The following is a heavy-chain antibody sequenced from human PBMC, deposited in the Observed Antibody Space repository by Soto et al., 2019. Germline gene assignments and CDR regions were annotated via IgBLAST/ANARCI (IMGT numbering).Heavy chain of an antibody. Sequence: QVQLVQSGAEEKKPGASVRVSCKASGYTFTTYAMQWVRQAPGQRLEWMGWINAGNGNTKYSQKFQGRVTITRDTSASTAYMELSSLRSEDTAVYYCARAVAVPADFDYWGQGTLVTVSS. V-gene: IGHV1-3*05. J-gene: IGHJ4*02. D-gene: IGHD6-19*01. CDR2: INAGNGNT. CDR1: GYTFTTYA. CDR3: ARAVAVPADFDY.